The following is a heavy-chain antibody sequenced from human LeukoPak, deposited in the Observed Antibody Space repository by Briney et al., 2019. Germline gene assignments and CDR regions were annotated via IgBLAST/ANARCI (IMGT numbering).Heavy chain of an antibody. CDR2: ITGSGSII. CDR1: GFTFSDYY. D-gene: IGHD4-11*01. J-gene: IGHJ4*02. V-gene: IGHV3-11*01. Sequence: GSLRLSCAASGFTFSDYYLTWIRQAPGKGLEWVSYITGSGSIIDYADSVKGRFTISRDNAKNSLHLQMNSLRAEDTAVYYCATSYSARYYLDYWGQGILVTVSS. CDR3: ATSYSARYYLDY.